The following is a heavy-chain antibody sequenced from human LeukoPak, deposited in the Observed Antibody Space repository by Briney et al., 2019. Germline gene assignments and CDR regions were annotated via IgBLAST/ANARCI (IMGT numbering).Heavy chain of an antibody. CDR1: GFTFSSYG. V-gene: IGHV3-30*18. Sequence: GGSLRLSCATSGFTFSSYGMHWVRQAPGKGLEWVAVISYDGNTEYYADSVKGRFTISRDNSKNTLYLQMNSLRAEDTAVYYCAKVHLTYYFDSSGYGFQDYWGQGTLVTVSS. CDR2: ISYDGNTE. J-gene: IGHJ4*02. D-gene: IGHD3-22*01. CDR3: AKVHLTYYFDSSGYGFQDY.